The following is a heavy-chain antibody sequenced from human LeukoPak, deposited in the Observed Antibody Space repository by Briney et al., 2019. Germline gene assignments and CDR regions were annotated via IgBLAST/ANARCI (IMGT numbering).Heavy chain of an antibody. Sequence: GASVKVSCKASGYTFTGYYMHWVRQAPGQGLEWMGWINPNSGGTNYAQKFQGRVTMTRDTSISTAYMELSRLRSDDTAVYYCARDPGIAAAGNNWFDPWGQGTLVTVSS. CDR2: INPNSGGT. CDR1: GYTFTGYY. D-gene: IGHD6-13*01. V-gene: IGHV1-2*02. CDR3: ARDPGIAAAGNNWFDP. J-gene: IGHJ5*02.